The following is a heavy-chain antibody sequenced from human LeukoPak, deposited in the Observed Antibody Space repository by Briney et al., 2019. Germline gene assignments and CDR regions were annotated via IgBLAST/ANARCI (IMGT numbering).Heavy chain of an antibody. J-gene: IGHJ3*02. V-gene: IGHV4-59*08. Sequence: SETLSLTCTVSGGSISSYYWSWIRQPPGKGLEWSGYVYYSGSTNYNPSLKSRVTISVDTSKNQFSLKLSSVTAADTAVYYCARHRDCGGDCFSGAFDIWGQGTMVTVSS. D-gene: IGHD2-21*02. CDR3: ARHRDCGGDCFSGAFDI. CDR1: GGSISSYY. CDR2: VYYSGST.